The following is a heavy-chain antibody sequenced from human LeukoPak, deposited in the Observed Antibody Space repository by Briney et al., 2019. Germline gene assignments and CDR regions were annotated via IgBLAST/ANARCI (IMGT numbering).Heavy chain of an antibody. D-gene: IGHD3-10*01. V-gene: IGHV1-2*02. Sequence: GASVQVSCKASGYTFIDYYIHWVRQAPGQGLEWMGWINSNSGGRNYGQKFQGRVTMTRDTSISTAYMELSRLISDETAVYYCARIRYYYGSGSYSLGYWGQGTLVTVSS. CDR1: GYTFIDYY. CDR2: INSNSGGR. J-gene: IGHJ4*02. CDR3: ARIRYYYGSGSYSLGY.